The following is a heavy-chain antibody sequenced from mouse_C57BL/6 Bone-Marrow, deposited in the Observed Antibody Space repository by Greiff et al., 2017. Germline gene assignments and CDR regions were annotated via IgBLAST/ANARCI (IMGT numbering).Heavy chain of an antibody. J-gene: IGHJ4*01. CDR1: GYTFTSYW. Sequence: VQLQQPGAELVKPGASVKMSCKASGYTFTSYWITWVKQRPGQGLEWIGDIYPGSGSTNYNEKFKSKATLTVDTSSSTAYMQLSSLTSEDSAVYYCARWGSYDYDGYYYAMDYWGQGTSVTVSS. CDR3: ARWGSYDYDGYYYAMDY. CDR2: IYPGSGST. D-gene: IGHD2-4*01. V-gene: IGHV1-55*01.